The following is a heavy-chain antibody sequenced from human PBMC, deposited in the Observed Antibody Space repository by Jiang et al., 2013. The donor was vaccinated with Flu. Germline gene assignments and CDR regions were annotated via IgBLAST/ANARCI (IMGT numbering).Heavy chain of an antibody. Sequence: GAEVKKPGASVRVSCKASGYTLTGHYMHWVRQAPGQGLEWMGWINPNSGGTVSAQKFQGRATMTSDTSVSTAYLDLTGLRSGDTAVYFCARGGSLTGSYIPPFQYWGQGTLVTVSS. CDR2: INPNSGGT. CDR1: GYTLTGHY. J-gene: IGHJ4*02. V-gene: IGHV1-2*02. D-gene: IGHD3-9*01. CDR3: ARGGSLTGSYIPPFQY.